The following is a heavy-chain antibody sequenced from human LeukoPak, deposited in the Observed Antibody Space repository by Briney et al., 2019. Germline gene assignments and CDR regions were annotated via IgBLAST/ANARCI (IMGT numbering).Heavy chain of an antibody. J-gene: IGHJ3*02. CDR3: AKDPLGYATYYDFWSGHDAFDI. D-gene: IGHD3-3*01. V-gene: IGHV3-23*01. CDR2: IRGNADTT. Sequence: PGGSLRLSCAASGFIFNNYGMSWVRQAPGKGLEWVSAIRGNADTTYYADSVKGRFTIFRDNYNNMLYLQMNSLRVEDTAVYYCAKDPLGYATYYDFWSGHDAFDIWGQGTMVTVSS. CDR1: GFIFNNYG.